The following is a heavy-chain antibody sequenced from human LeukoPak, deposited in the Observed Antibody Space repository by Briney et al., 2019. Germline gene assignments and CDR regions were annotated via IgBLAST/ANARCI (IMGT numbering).Heavy chain of an antibody. CDR2: IWYDGSNT. Sequence: GGSLRLSCAASGFTFSSYGMHWVRQAPGKGLEWVAVIWYDGSNTYYAEPVKGRFNISRDNSKNTLFLRMNSLRAEDTAVYYCARGIDYTVTTSYYFEYWGQGTLVTVSS. CDR1: GFTFSSYG. D-gene: IGHD4-17*01. J-gene: IGHJ4*02. V-gene: IGHV3-33*01. CDR3: ARGIDYTVTTSYYFEY.